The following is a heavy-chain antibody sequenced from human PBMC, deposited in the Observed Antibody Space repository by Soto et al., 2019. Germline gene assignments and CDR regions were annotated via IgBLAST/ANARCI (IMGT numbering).Heavy chain of an antibody. V-gene: IGHV4-59*08. CDR2: IYSSVRT. CDR3: ARHSTDYGFDP. D-gene: IGHD4-17*01. J-gene: IGHJ5*02. Sequence: QVQLQESGPGLVKPSETLSLTCTVAGGSITNSYYWAWIRQPPGKGLEWIGHIYSSVRTNQNLSLKSRVTISVDTSKSQFYLKLTSVTAADTAVYYCARHSTDYGFDPWGPGTLVTVSS. CDR1: GGSITNSYY.